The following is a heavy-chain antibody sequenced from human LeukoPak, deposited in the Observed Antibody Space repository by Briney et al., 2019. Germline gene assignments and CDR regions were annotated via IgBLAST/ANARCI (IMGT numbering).Heavy chain of an antibody. V-gene: IGHV4-30-4*01. J-gene: IGHJ4*02. D-gene: IGHD2-15*01. CDR3: ARVVGGYFDY. Sequence: SETLSLTCAVYGVSFSGYYWSWIRQPPGKGLEWIGYIYYSGSTYYNPSLKSRVTISVDTSKNQFSLKLSSVTAADTAVYYCARVVGGYFDYWGQGTLVTVSS. CDR1: GVSFSGYY. CDR2: IYYSGST.